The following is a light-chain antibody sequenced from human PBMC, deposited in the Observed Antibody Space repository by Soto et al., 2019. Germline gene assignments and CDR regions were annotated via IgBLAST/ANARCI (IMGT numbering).Light chain of an antibody. CDR3: QQYGSSRT. CDR1: QSVSNNY. CDR2: GAS. V-gene: IGKV3-20*01. J-gene: IGKJ1*01. Sequence: EIVLTQSPGTLSLSPGERATLSCRASQSVSNNYLAWYQQKPGQAPRLLIYGASSRATGIPDRFIGSGSGTDFTLTISRLEAEDFAVYYCQQYGSSRTFDQGTKVEI.